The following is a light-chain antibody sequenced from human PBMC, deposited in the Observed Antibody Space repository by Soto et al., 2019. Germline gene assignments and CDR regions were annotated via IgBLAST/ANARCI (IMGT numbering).Light chain of an antibody. CDR2: ATS. Sequence: EIVLTQSPGTLSLSPGERATLSCRASQSVSNIYLAWYQQKPGQAPRLLIYATSSRATGIPDRFSGSGSGTDFTLTISRLQPEDFAVYYCHQYGSSRYTFGQGTKLEIK. J-gene: IGKJ2*01. CDR3: HQYGSSRYT. V-gene: IGKV3-20*01. CDR1: QSVSNIY.